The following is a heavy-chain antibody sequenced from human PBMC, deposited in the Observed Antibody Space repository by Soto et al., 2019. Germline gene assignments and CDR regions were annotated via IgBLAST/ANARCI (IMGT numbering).Heavy chain of an antibody. CDR3: AREREYYDSSGYHGSYFDY. CDR1: GYTFTSYG. Sequence: ASVKVSCKASGYTFTSYGISWVRQAPGQGLEWMGWISAYNGNTNYAQKLQGRVTMTTDTSTSTAYMELRSLRSDDTAVYYCAREREYYDSSGYHGSYFDYWGQGNLVTVSS. CDR2: ISAYNGNT. J-gene: IGHJ4*02. D-gene: IGHD3-22*01. V-gene: IGHV1-18*01.